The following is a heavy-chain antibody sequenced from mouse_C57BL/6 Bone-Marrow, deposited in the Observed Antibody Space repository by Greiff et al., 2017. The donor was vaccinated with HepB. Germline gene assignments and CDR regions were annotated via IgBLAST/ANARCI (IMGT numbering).Heavy chain of an antibody. Sequence: QVQLQQPGAELVKPGASVKLSCKASGYTFTSYWMHWVKQRPGQGLEWIGMIHPNSGSTNYNEKFKSKATLTVDKSSSTAYMQLSSLTSEASAVYYVARSSLQRAFAYWGQGALVTVSA. CDR2: IHPNSGST. CDR1: GYTFTSYW. J-gene: IGHJ3*01. CDR3: ARSSLQRAFAY. V-gene: IGHV1-64*01. D-gene: IGHD1-1*01.